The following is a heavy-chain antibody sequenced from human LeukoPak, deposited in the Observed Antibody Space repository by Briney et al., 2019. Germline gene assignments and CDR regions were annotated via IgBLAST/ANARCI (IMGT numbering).Heavy chain of an antibody. Sequence: GGSLRLSCAASGFTFSSYALSWVRQAPGKGLEWVSVIYSGGSTYYADSVKGRFTISRDNSKNTLYLQMNSLRAEDTAVYYCARESDSSSYYYYYGMDVWGQGTTVTVSS. J-gene: IGHJ6*02. V-gene: IGHV3-66*01. CDR2: IYSGGST. CDR1: GFTFSSYA. CDR3: ARESDSSSYYYYYGMDV. D-gene: IGHD6-13*01.